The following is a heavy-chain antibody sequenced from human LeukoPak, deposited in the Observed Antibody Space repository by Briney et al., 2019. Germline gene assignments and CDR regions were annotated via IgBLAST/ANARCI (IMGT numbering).Heavy chain of an antibody. V-gene: IGHV1-69*06. CDR2: IIPIFGTA. CDR3: ARYFFSGSGSYYSPSVYYYGMDV. D-gene: IGHD3-10*01. J-gene: IGHJ6*04. Sequence: ASVKVSCKASGGTFSSYAISWVRQAPGQVLEWMGGIIPIFGTANYAQKFQGRVTITADKSTSTAYMELSSLRSEDTAVYYCARYFFSGSGSYYSPSVYYYGMDVWGKGTTVTVSS. CDR1: GGTFSSYA.